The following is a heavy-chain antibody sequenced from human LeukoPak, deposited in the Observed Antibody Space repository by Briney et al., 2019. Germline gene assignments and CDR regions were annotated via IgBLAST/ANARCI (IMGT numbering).Heavy chain of an antibody. D-gene: IGHD4-17*01. V-gene: IGHV4-61*02. CDR2: VYTSGST. CDR3: ARDRNLNGERWFDP. J-gene: IGHJ5*02. Sequence: SETLSLTCTVSGGSISSGSYYWSWIRQPAGKGLEWIGRVYTSGSTNYNPSLKSRVTISVDTSKNQFSLKLTSVTAADTAIYYCARDRNLNGERWFDPWGQGILVTVSS. CDR1: GGSISSGSYY.